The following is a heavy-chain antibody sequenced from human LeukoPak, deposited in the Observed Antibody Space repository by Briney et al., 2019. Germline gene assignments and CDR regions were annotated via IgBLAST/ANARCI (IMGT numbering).Heavy chain of an antibody. CDR3: ARKGYYGSGSYSRVYYYGIDV. Sequence: PSETLSLTCAVYGGSFSGYYWSWLRQPPGKGLEWIGEINHSGSTNYNPSLKSRVTISVGTSKNQFSLKLSSVTAADTAVYYCARKGYYGSGSYSRVYYYGIDVWGQGTTVTVSS. J-gene: IGHJ6*02. D-gene: IGHD3-10*01. CDR1: GGSFSGYY. V-gene: IGHV4-34*01. CDR2: INHSGST.